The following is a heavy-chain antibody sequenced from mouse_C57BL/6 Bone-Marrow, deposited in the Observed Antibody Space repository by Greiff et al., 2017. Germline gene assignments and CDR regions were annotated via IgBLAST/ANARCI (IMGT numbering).Heavy chain of an antibody. D-gene: IGHD1-1*01. Sequence: QVQLKQSGAELVRPGTSVKMSCKASGYTFTNYWIGWAKQRPGHGLEWIGDIYPGGGYTNYNEKFKGKATLTADKSSSTAYVQFSSLTSEDSAIYYCARGGITTVVATSYFDYWGQGTTLTVSS. CDR1: GYTFTNYW. CDR3: ARGGITTVVATSYFDY. J-gene: IGHJ2*01. CDR2: IYPGGGYT. V-gene: IGHV1-63*01.